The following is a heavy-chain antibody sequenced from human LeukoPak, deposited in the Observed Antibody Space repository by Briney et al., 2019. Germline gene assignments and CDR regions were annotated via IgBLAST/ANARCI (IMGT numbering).Heavy chain of an antibody. D-gene: IGHD3-22*01. CDR1: GYTFTSYD. CDR2: LNPNSGNT. Sequence: ASVKVSCKASGYTFTSYDIHWVRQATGQGLEWMGWLNPNSGNTGYAQKFQGRVTMTRNTSISTAYMELSSLRSEDTAVYYCARGRNYYDSSGYHRLKSFDYWGQGTLVTVSS. J-gene: IGHJ4*02. V-gene: IGHV1-8*01. CDR3: ARGRNYYDSSGYHRLKSFDY.